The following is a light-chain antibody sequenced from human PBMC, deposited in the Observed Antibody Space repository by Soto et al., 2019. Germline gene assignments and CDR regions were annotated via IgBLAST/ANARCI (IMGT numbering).Light chain of an antibody. Sequence: EIVMTQSPATLSVSPGDGATLSYRASQSVDSNLAWYQQKPGQTPRLLIYGASTRPTGIPARFSGSGSGTEFTLTISSLQSEDSAVYYCQQYNDWPLTFGGGTKVEIK. CDR2: GAS. CDR3: QQYNDWPLT. J-gene: IGKJ4*01. CDR1: QSVDSN. V-gene: IGKV3D-15*01.